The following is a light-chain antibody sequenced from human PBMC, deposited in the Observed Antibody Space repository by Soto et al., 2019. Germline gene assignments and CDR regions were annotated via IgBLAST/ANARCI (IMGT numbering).Light chain of an antibody. CDR3: CSYAGSYNYV. J-gene: IGLJ1*01. CDR1: SSDVGGYNY. V-gene: IGLV2-11*01. CDR2: DVS. Sequence: QSALTQPRSVSGSPGQSVTIPCTGTSSDVGGYNYVSWYQRHPGKAPNLMIYDVSKRPSGVPDRFSGSKSGNTASLTISGLQAEDEADYYCCSYAGSYNYVFGTGTKVTVL.